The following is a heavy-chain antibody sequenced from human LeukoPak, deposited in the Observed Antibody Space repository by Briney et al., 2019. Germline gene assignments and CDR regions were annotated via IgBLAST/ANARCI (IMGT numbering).Heavy chain of an antibody. Sequence: GESLRISCKGSGYSFTSYWISWVRQMPGKGLEWMGRIDPSDSYTSYSPSFQGHVTISADKSISTAYLQWSSLKASDTAMYYCAREPIVVVVAATHWFDPWGQGTLVTVSS. J-gene: IGHJ5*02. V-gene: IGHV5-10-1*01. D-gene: IGHD2-15*01. CDR1: GYSFTSYW. CDR3: AREPIVVVVAATHWFDP. CDR2: IDPSDSYT.